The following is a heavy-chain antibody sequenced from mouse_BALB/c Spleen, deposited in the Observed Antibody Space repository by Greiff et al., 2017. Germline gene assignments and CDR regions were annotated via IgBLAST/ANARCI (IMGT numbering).Heavy chain of an antibody. D-gene: IGHD6-1*01. J-gene: IGHJ4*01. CDR2: ISYSGST. CDR3: ARWDPSGSYAMDY. V-gene: IGHV3-8*02. CDR1: GDSITSGY. Sequence: VQLKQSGPSLVKPSQTLSLTCSVTGDSITSGYWNWIRKFPGNKLEYMGYISYSGSTYYNPSLKSRISITRDTSKNQYYLQLNSVTTEDTATYYCARWDPSGSYAMDYWGQGTSVTVSS.